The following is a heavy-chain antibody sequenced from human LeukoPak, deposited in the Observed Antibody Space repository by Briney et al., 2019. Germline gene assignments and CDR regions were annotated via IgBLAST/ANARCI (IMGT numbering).Heavy chain of an antibody. Sequence: GASVKVSCKASGGTFSSYAISWVREAPGQGLEWMGGIIPIFGTANYAQKFQGRVTITTDESTSTAYMELSSLRSEDTAVYYCARDWSYSSSSSYFDYWGQGTLVTVSS. CDR3: ARDWSYSSSSSYFDY. J-gene: IGHJ4*02. CDR2: IIPIFGTA. CDR1: GGTFSSYA. D-gene: IGHD6-6*01. V-gene: IGHV1-69*05.